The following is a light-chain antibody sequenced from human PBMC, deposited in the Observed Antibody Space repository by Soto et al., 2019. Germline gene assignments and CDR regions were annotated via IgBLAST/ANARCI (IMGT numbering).Light chain of an antibody. CDR3: HQYYGTPRT. V-gene: IGKV4-1*01. Sequence: DIVMTQSPDSLAVSLGARATINCRSSQSILSSSNNKNYLAWYQQKPGQSPKLLIYWASTRESGVPDRFSGSGSGTDFTLTISSLQAEDVAVYSCHQYYGTPRTFGQGTKVEIK. CDR2: WAS. J-gene: IGKJ1*01. CDR1: QSILSSSNNKNY.